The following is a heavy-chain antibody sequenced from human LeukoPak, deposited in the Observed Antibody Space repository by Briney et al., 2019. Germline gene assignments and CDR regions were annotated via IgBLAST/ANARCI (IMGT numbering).Heavy chain of an antibody. CDR1: GFTVSTNY. D-gene: IGHD3-10*01. J-gene: IGHJ4*02. V-gene: IGHV3-66*01. CDR2: IYSGDTT. Sequence: GGSLRLSCAASGFTVSTNYMSWVRQAPGKGLEWVSVIYSGDTTFYADSVRGKFTISRDNSKNTLYLQMNSLRAEDTAVYYCASILRSSSGYYFDYWGQGTLVTVSS. CDR3: ASILRSSSGYYFDY.